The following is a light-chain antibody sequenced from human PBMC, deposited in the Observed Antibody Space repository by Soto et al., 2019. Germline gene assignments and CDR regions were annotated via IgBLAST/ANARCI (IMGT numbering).Light chain of an antibody. J-gene: IGKJ1*01. Sequence: ENVLTHSPGTLSLSPGEIATLSCRASQSVSSNFLAWYQQKPGQAPRLLIYGASTRATGVTARFRGGGSGTDFTLTIRSLQPEDFATYHCQQLSSYPVTFGQGTKVDIK. CDR2: GAS. CDR1: QSVSSNF. CDR3: QQLSSYPVT. V-gene: IGKV3D-7*01.